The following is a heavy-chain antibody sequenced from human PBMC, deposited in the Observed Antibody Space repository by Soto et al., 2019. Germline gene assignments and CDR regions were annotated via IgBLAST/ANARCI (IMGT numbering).Heavy chain of an antibody. CDR3: TTDLSRDYYYYYYMDV. Sequence: GGSLRLSCAASGLTFSNAWMSWVRKTPGKGLEWVGRIKSKTDGGTTDYAAPVKGRFTISRDDSKNTLYLQMNSLKTEDTAVYYCTTDLSRDYYYYYYMDVWGKGTTVTVSS. CDR1: GLTFSNAW. V-gene: IGHV3-15*01. CDR2: IKSKTDGGTT. J-gene: IGHJ6*03. D-gene: IGHD3-10*01.